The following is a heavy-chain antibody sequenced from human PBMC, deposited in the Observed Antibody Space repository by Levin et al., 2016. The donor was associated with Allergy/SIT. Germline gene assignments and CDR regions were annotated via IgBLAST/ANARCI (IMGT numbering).Heavy chain of an antibody. CDR3: ARLYCSSTSCYRGFDY. Sequence: ASVKVSCKASGYTFTGYYMHWVRQAPGQGLEWMGWINPNSGGTNYAQKFQGRVTMTRDTSISTAYMELSRLRSDDTAVYYCARLYCSSTSCYRGFDYWGQGTLVTVSS. J-gene: IGHJ4*02. CDR2: INPNSGGT. D-gene: IGHD2-2*01. V-gene: IGHV1-2*02. CDR1: GYTFTGYY.